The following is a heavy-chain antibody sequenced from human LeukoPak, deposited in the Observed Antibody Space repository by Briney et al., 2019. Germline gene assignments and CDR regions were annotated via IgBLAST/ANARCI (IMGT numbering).Heavy chain of an antibody. CDR2: IYYSGST. D-gene: IGHD6-13*01. CDR3: ARDDGEAAGTGY. J-gene: IGHJ4*02. CDR1: GESTSGFY. Sequence: SETLSLTCAVSGESTSGFYWNWIRQPPGKGLEWIGYIYYSGSTNYNPSLKSRVTISIDTSKNQFSLKLSSVTAADTAVYYCARDDGEAAGTGYWGQGTLVTVSS. V-gene: IGHV4-59*12.